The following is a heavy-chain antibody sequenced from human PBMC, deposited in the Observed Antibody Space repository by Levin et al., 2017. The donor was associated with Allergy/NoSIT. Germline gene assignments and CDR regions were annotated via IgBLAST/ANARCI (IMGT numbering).Heavy chain of an antibody. D-gene: IGHD3-10*01. CDR2: ISYDGSNT. Sequence: LSLTCAASGFHLSTYAMHWVRQAPAKGPEWLAVISYDGSNTYYIDSVKGRFTISRDNSENKVYLQMNDLRAEDTALYYCTRMLATMARNLRRKAFDIWGQGTAVTVSS. V-gene: IGHV3-30*04. J-gene: IGHJ3*02. CDR3: TRMLATMARNLRRKAFDI. CDR1: GFHLSTYA.